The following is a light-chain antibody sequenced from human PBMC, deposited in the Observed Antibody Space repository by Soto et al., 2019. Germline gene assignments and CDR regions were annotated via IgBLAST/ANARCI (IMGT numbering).Light chain of an antibody. Sequence: EIVMTQSPDTLSVSPGERATLSFRSSQSVSSNLAWYQQKPGQAPRLLIYAASSRATGIPDRFSGSGSGTDFTLTISRLEPEDFAVYYCQQYGSSPQLTFGGGTKVDIK. CDR3: QQYGSSPQLT. CDR1: QSVSSN. V-gene: IGKV3-20*01. J-gene: IGKJ4*01. CDR2: AAS.